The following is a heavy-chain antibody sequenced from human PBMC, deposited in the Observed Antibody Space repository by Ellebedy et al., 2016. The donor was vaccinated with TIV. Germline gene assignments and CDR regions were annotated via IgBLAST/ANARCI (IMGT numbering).Heavy chain of an antibody. CDR3: ARGPVRYTQKGGFLDY. CDR2: VYSGGNT. V-gene: IGHV3-53*01. D-gene: IGHD3-16*01. J-gene: IGHJ4*02. CDR1: GFTVSSSY. Sequence: PGGSLRLSCAASGFTVSSSYMTWVRQATGKGLEWVSVVYSGGNTYYADSVKCRFTISRDNSKNTLSLEMNSLRVDDTAVYFCARGPVRYTQKGGFLDYWGQGTLVTVSS.